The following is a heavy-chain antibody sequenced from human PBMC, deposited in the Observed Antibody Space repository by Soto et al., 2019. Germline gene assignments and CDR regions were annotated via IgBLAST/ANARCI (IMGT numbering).Heavy chain of an antibody. CDR1: GGTFNNYA. V-gene: IGHV1-69*01. CDR3: ARVAYTSRATHWFDC. D-gene: IGHD3-16*01. Sequence: QVQLVQSGAEVKKPGSSLKVSCKASGGTFNNYAVSWVRQAPGQGPEWMGDIIPLFGTTNYAQKFQGRLTIVADESTSTGYMELTNLRSEDTALYYCARVAYTSRATHWFDCWGQGTLVTVSS. J-gene: IGHJ5*01. CDR2: IIPLFGTT.